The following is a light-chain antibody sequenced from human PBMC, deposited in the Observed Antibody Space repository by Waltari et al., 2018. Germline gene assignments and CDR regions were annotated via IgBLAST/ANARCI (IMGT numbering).Light chain of an antibody. CDR3: QQCHISPLP. V-gene: IGKV3-20*01. CDR1: PPVRTTY. J-gene: IGKJ4*01. Sequence: CTPAPPVRTTYFSWYHQHPAQPPTPLLYGAPRSAAGIPHRLSGSGTGSDVCPTISSLQPDDCAVYYCQQCHISPLPFGAGTKVEI. CDR2: GAP.